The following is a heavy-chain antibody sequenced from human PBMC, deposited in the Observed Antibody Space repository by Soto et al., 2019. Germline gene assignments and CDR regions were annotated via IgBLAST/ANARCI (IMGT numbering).Heavy chain of an antibody. D-gene: IGHD3-22*01. V-gene: IGHV1-18*01. Sequence: QVHLVQSGAEVKKPGASVNVSCKTSGYTFTRNGISWVRQAPGQGLEWMGWISPNSGNIKYAQKLQGRVIMTTDTSTSTAYMELRSLRSDDTAVYYCVKDRDSNSWPSRDFWGPGTTVTVSS. CDR1: GYTFTRNG. CDR3: VKDRDSNSWPSRDF. CDR2: ISPNSGNI. J-gene: IGHJ6*02.